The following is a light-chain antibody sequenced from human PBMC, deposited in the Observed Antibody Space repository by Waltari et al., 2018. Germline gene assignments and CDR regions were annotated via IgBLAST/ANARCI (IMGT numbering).Light chain of an antibody. Sequence: SYDLTQPPSVSVVLGKPARISCGRNKLGGKNVHWYQQKEGQAPLLVIYRDKNRPSRIPERFAGSNSENAATLTIGRAQAADEADYYCQVWDSGTAVFGGGTQLTVL. CDR1: KLGGKN. J-gene: IGLJ7*01. V-gene: IGLV3-9*01. CDR3: QVWDSGTAV. CDR2: RDK.